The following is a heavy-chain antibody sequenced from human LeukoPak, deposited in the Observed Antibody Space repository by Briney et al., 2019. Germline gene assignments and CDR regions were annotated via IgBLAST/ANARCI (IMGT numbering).Heavy chain of an antibody. Sequence: GESLKISCKASGYSTTNYWIGWVRQMSGEGLEWMGIIYPGDSDTRYSPSFQGQVTISADKSISTTYLQWSSLQASDTAMYYCARHGSGSYGMDVWGQGTTVTVSS. CDR1: GYSTTNYW. V-gene: IGHV5-51*01. CDR2: IYPGDSDT. CDR3: ARHGSGSYGMDV. J-gene: IGHJ6*02. D-gene: IGHD3-10*01.